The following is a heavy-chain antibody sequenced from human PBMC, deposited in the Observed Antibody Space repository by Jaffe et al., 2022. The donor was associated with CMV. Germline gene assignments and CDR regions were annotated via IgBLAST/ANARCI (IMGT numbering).Heavy chain of an antibody. CDR2: ISSSGNTI. J-gene: IGHJ4*02. Sequence: EVHLVESGGGLAQPGGSLRLSCAASGFTFSSYEMNWVRQAPGKGLEWVSYISSSGNTIYYADSVRGRFTISRDNAKNSLFLQMNSLRAEDTAIYYCATVADYWGQGTLVTVSS. CDR3: ATVADY. CDR1: GFTFSSYE. V-gene: IGHV3-48*03.